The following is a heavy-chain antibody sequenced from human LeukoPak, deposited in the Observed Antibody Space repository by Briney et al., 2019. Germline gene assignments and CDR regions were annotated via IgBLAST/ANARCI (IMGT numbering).Heavy chain of an antibody. D-gene: IGHD3-10*01. Sequence: PGGSLRLSCAASGFTFSSYWMHWVRQAPGKGLLWVSRINSDGSRTNYADSMKGRFTVSRDNAKNTLYLQMNRLRAEDTAVYYCARDQYYFGSGKEHAFDIWGQGTMVTVSS. CDR2: INSDGSRT. V-gene: IGHV3-74*01. CDR3: ARDQYYFGSGKEHAFDI. CDR1: GFTFSSYW. J-gene: IGHJ3*02.